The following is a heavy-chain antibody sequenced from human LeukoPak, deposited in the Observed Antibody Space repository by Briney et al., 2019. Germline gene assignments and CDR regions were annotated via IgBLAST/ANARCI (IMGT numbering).Heavy chain of an antibody. D-gene: IGHD6-13*01. J-gene: IGHJ4*02. CDR3: AKEVSGSSWYYFDF. CDR1: GLTFDAYA. V-gene: IGHV3-9*01. CDR2: ISFNSGYI. Sequence: GRSLRLSCAASGLTFDAYAMHWVRQAPGKGLEWVSGISFNSGYIAHADSVKGRFTISRDNAKYSLFLQMDSLRAEDTAFYYCAKEVSGSSWYYFDFWGQGTLVTVSS.